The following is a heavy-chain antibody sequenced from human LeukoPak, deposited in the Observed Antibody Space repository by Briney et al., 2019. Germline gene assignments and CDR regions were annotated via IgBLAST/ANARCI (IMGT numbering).Heavy chain of an antibody. J-gene: IGHJ6*02. V-gene: IGHV4-30-2*01. Sequence: SETLSLTCAVSGGSISSGGYSWTWIRQPPGKGLEWIGYFYHSGSTYYNPSLKSRVTTSVDRSKNQFSLKLTSVTAADTAVYYCASTRGDYYYGMDVWGQGTTVTVSS. CDR2: FYHSGST. D-gene: IGHD3-10*01. CDR1: GGSISSGGYS. CDR3: ASTRGDYYYGMDV.